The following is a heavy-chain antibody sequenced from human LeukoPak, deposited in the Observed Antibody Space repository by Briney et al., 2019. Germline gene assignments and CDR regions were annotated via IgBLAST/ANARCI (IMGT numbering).Heavy chain of an antibody. Sequence: SETLSLTCAVSGGSISSSNWWSWVRQPPGKGLEWIGEIYHSGSTNYNPSLKSRVTISVDKSKNQFSLKLSSVTAADTAVYYCASRAAGLGSSWANAFDIWGQGTVVTVSS. CDR2: IYHSGST. V-gene: IGHV4-4*02. D-gene: IGHD6-13*01. CDR1: GGSISSSNW. J-gene: IGHJ3*02. CDR3: ASRAAGLGSSWANAFDI.